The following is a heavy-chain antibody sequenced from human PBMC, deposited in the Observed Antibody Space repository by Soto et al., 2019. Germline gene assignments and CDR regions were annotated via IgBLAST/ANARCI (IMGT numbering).Heavy chain of an antibody. CDR2: TYSGGST. CDR3: ARDRLTVGVRECYGMDV. D-gene: IGHD2-8*01. V-gene: IGHV3-53*01. J-gene: IGHJ6*02. CDR1: GFTVSSTY. Sequence: EVQLVESGGGLIQPGGSLRLSCAASGFTVSSTYMSWVRQAPRKGLEWVSITYSGGSTHYADSVKGRFTISRDNSKNTLYVQMNSLRAEDTAVYYCARDRLTVGVRECYGMDVWGQGTTVTVSS.